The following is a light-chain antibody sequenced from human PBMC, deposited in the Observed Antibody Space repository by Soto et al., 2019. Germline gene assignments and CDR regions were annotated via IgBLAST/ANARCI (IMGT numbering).Light chain of an antibody. Sequence: EIVLTQSPGTLSLSPGERATLSCRASQSVSSSYLAWYQQKPGQAPRLLIYGASSTASGIPDSFSGSGSGTDFTLAISRLEPEDFPVYYCQQYGSSPPSYTFGQGTKLEIK. CDR2: GAS. CDR1: QSVSSSY. CDR3: QQYGSSPPSYT. J-gene: IGKJ2*01. V-gene: IGKV3-20*01.